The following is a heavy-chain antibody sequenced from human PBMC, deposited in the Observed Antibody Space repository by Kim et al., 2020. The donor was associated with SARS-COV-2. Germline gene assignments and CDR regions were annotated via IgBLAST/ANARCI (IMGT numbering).Heavy chain of an antibody. J-gene: IGHJ4*02. CDR3: AKDRAAAAGTGQFYY. V-gene: IGHV3-23*01. CDR2: ISGSGYNT. CDR1: GFTFSSYA. D-gene: IGHD6-13*01. Sequence: GGSLRLSCAASGFTFSSYAMAWVRQAPGKGLEWVSAISGSGYNTYYSDSVQGRFTISRDSSQNTVYLQVNSLRGEDTAVYYCAKDRAAAAGTGQFYYWGQGSLVTVAS.